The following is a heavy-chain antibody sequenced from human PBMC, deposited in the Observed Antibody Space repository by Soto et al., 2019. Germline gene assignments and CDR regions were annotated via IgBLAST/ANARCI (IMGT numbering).Heavy chain of an antibody. CDR2: ISAYNGNT. D-gene: IGHD2-15*01. Sequence: ASVKVSCKASGYTFTSYGISWVRQAPGQGLEWMGWISAYNGNTNYAQKLQGRVTMTTDTSTSTAYMELRSLRSDDTAVYYCARDGPVAYCSGGSCYVSAIDYWGQGTLVTVSS. CDR3: ARDGPVAYCSGGSCYVSAIDY. J-gene: IGHJ4*02. CDR1: GYTFTSYG. V-gene: IGHV1-18*01.